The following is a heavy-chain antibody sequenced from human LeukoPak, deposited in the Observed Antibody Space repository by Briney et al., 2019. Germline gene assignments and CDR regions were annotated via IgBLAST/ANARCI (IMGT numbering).Heavy chain of an antibody. CDR2: ISGSGGST. Sequence: PGGSLRLSCAASGFTCSSYAMSWVRQAPGKGLEWVSAISGSGGSTYYADSVKGRFTISRDNSKNTLYLQMNSLRAEDTAVYYCAKRNYDFWSGYYRRAENHFDYWGQGTLVTVSS. D-gene: IGHD3-3*01. CDR1: GFTCSSYA. CDR3: AKRNYDFWSGYYRRAENHFDY. J-gene: IGHJ4*02. V-gene: IGHV3-23*01.